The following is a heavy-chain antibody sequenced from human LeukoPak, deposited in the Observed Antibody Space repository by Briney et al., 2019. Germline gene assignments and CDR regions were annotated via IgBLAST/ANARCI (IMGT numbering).Heavy chain of an antibody. D-gene: IGHD2-21*01. CDR2: IRGKAYGETT. J-gene: IGHJ5*02. Sequence: GGSLRLSCVGSGFTFRDYAMAWVRQAPGKGLKWVGLIRGKAYGETTEYAASVKGRFTISRGDSKGIVYLQMNSLKTEDTAVYYCTRDMQYCAFDPWGQGTLVTVSS. CDR1: GFTFRDYA. V-gene: IGHV3-49*04. CDR3: TRDMQYCAFDP.